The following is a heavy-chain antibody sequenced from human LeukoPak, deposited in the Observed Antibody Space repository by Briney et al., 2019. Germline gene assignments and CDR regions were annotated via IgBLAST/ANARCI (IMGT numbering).Heavy chain of an antibody. CDR3: ARDGYSYGYVLGY. Sequence: GGSLRLSCAASGFTFSSYSMNWVRQAPGKGLEWVSSISSSSSYIYYADSVKGRFTISRDNAKNSLYLQMNSLRAEDTAVYYCARDGYSYGYVLGYWGQGTLVTVSS. CDR2: ISSSSSYI. V-gene: IGHV3-21*01. CDR1: GFTFSSYS. J-gene: IGHJ4*02. D-gene: IGHD5-18*01.